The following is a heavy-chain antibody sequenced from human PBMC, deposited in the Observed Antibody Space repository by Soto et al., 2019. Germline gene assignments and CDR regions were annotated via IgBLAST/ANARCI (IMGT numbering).Heavy chain of an antibody. CDR3: ARRWLLGNYYYYGMDV. V-gene: IGHV4-34*01. J-gene: IGHJ6*02. Sequence: SETLSLTGAVYVGSFSGYYWSCIRQPPGKGLEWIGEINHSGRTNYNPSLKSRVTISVDTSKNQFSLKLRSVTAADTAVYYCARRWLLGNYYYYGMDVWGQGNTVTVSS. CDR1: VGSFSGYY. D-gene: IGHD3-22*01. CDR2: INHSGRT.